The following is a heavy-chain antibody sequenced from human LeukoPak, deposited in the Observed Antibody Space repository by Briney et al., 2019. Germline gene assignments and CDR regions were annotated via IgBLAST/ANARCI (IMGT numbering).Heavy chain of an antibody. Sequence: PSETLSLTCAVYGGSFSGYYWSWIRQPPGKGLEWIGEINHSGSTNYNPSLKSRVTISVDTSKNQFSLKLSSVTAADTAVYYCARAKKVLLWFGELFALNNWFDPWGQGTLVTVSS. CDR2: INHSGST. J-gene: IGHJ5*02. V-gene: IGHV4-34*01. D-gene: IGHD3-10*01. CDR1: GGSFSGYY. CDR3: ARAKKVLLWFGELFALNNWFDP.